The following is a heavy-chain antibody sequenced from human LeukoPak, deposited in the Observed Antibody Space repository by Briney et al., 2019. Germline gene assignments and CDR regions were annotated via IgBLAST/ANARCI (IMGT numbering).Heavy chain of an antibody. CDR3: ARLSRDGYNSGDY. Sequence: SETLSLTCTVSGGSISSYYWNWIRQPPGKGLEWIGYIYTSGSTNYNPSLKSRVTISVDTSKTQFSLKLSSVTAADTAVYYCARLSRDGYNSGDYWGQGTLVTASS. V-gene: IGHV4-4*09. CDR1: GGSISSYY. J-gene: IGHJ4*02. CDR2: IYTSGST. D-gene: IGHD5-24*01.